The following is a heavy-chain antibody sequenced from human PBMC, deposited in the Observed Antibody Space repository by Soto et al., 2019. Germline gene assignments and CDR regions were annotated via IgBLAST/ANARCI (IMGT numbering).Heavy chain of an antibody. Sequence: GASVKVSCKTSGYTFTSYVISWVRQAPGQGLEWMGWISAYNGYTDYAQKLQGRVTMTTDTSTSTAYMELRSLRSDDTAVYYCASGTTVTTPYYYMDVWGKGTPVTSP. V-gene: IGHV1-18*01. CDR2: ISAYNGYT. CDR3: ASGTTVTTPYYYMDV. CDR1: GYTFTSYV. D-gene: IGHD4-4*01. J-gene: IGHJ6*03.